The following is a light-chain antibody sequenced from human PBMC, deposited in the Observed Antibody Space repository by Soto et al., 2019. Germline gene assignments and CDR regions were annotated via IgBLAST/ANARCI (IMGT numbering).Light chain of an antibody. J-gene: IGKJ4*01. CDR3: QQYDNSPLT. Sequence: EIVLTQSPGTLSLSPGERATLSCRASQSVSSSFLAWYQQKPGQAPRLLIYGASSRATGIPDRFSGSGSGTGFTLTISRLEPEDFAVYYCQQYDNSPLTFGGGTKVEIK. CDR2: GAS. CDR1: QSVSSSF. V-gene: IGKV3-20*01.